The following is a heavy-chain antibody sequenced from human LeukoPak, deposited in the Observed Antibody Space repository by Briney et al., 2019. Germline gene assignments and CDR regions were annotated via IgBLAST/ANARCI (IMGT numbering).Heavy chain of an antibody. Sequence: GGSLRLSCAASGFTFSSYAMGWVRQAPGKGLEWVSVISGSGGTTYYRDSVKGRFTISRDNSKNTLYMQMNSLRAEDTAVYYCAKEVITFGGVIAPFDYWGQGTLVTVSS. D-gene: IGHD3-16*02. J-gene: IGHJ4*02. CDR1: GFTFSSYA. V-gene: IGHV3-23*01. CDR3: AKEVITFGGVIAPFDY. CDR2: ISGSGGTT.